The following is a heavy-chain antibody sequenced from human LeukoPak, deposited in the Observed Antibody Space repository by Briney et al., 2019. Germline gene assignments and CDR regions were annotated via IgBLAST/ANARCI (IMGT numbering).Heavy chain of an antibody. CDR2: IYTSGST. V-gene: IGHV4-4*07. Sequence: SETLPLTCTVSGGSISSYYWSWIRQPAGKGLEWIGRIYTSGSTNYNPSLKSRVTISVDKSKNQFSPKLNSVTAADTAVYYCARDPSSSYYYYMDVWGKGTTVTVSS. CDR1: GGSISSYY. D-gene: IGHD6-6*01. CDR3: ARDPSSSYYYYMDV. J-gene: IGHJ6*03.